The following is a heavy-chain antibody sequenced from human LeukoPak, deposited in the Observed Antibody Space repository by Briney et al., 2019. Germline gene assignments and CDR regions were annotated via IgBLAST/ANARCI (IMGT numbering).Heavy chain of an antibody. Sequence: GASVKVSCKASGYTFTSYYMHWVRQAPGQGLEWMGIINPSGGSTSYAQKFQGRVTMTRDTSTSTVYMELSSLRSEDTAVYYCAREELSLSHPYYYYGMDVWGQGTTVTVSS. CDR1: GYTFTSYY. CDR2: INPSGGST. D-gene: IGHD3-16*02. J-gene: IGHJ6*02. V-gene: IGHV1-46*01. CDR3: AREELSLSHPYYYYGMDV.